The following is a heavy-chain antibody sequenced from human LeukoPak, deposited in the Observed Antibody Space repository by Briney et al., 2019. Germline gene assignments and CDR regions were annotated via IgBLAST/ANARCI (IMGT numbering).Heavy chain of an antibody. V-gene: IGHV4-59*01. J-gene: IGHJ4*02. Sequence: PSETLSLTCTVSGGSIGSYYWSWIRQPPGKGLEWIGYIYYSGSTNYNPSLKSRVTISVDTSKNQFSLKLSSVTAADTAVYYCARDRRYYGSGSYRGTFDYWGQGTLVTVSS. CDR3: ARDRRYYGSGSYRGTFDY. CDR1: GGSIGSYY. CDR2: IYYSGST. D-gene: IGHD3-10*01.